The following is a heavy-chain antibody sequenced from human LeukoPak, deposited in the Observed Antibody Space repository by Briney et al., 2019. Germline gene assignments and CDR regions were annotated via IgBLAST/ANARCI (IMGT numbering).Heavy chain of an antibody. Sequence: PSQTLSLTCTVSGGSISSGDYYWSWIRQPPGKGLEWIGYIYYSGSTYYNPSLKSRVTISVDTSKNQFSLKLSSVTAADTAVYYCARAPQQLEDYYYYGMDVWGQGTTVTVSS. J-gene: IGHJ6*02. CDR3: ARAPQQLEDYYYYGMDV. CDR2: IYYSGST. V-gene: IGHV4-30-4*01. D-gene: IGHD6-13*01. CDR1: GGSISSGDYY.